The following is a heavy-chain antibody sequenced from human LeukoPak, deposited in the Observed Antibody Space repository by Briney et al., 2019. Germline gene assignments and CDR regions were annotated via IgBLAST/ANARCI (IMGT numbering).Heavy chain of an antibody. J-gene: IGHJ6*03. Sequence: SETLSLTCTVSGGSISSSSYYWGWIRQPPGKGLEWIGSINYGWSTYYNPSLQSRVTISVDRSKNQFSLKLSSVTAAATAVYYCARGYCSGGSCYSSYYYAYMDVWGKGTTVTVSS. V-gene: IGHV4-39*07. D-gene: IGHD2-15*01. CDR2: INYGWST. CDR3: ARGYCSGGSCYSSYYYAYMDV. CDR1: GGSISSSSYY.